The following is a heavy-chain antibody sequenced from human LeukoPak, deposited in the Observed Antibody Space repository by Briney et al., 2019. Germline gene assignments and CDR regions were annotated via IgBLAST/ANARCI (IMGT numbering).Heavy chain of an antibody. D-gene: IGHD3-10*01. CDR3: ARASYYYGSGNYNPPGHYYYLDV. CDR2: ISFDGSNK. CDR1: GHTFSNYA. J-gene: IGHJ6*03. Sequence: GGSLRLSCAASGHTFSNYAIHWVPQAPGKGLEWVAVISFDGSNKQYADSARGRFTMFRDNSKNTLYLQLNSLRAEDTAVYYCARASYYYGSGNYNPPGHYYYLDVWGKGTTVTVSS. V-gene: IGHV3-30*14.